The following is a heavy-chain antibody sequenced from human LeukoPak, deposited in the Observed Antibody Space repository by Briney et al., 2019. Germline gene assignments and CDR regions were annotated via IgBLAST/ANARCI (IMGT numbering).Heavy chain of an antibody. CDR3: AGERGEEYSSGWYKTNFFYN. CDR1: GDSFTSVTDY. J-gene: IGHJ4*02. CDR2: GDYSGGT. V-gene: IGHV4-39*07. D-gene: IGHD6-19*01. Sequence: SETLTLTCTVSGDSFTSVTDYWAWIRQPPGKGLEWIASGDYSGGTYYNPSLESRVAISAVMSKKQISLKLASVTGADTAVYYCAGERGEEYSSGWYKTNFFYNWGQGIRVTVSS.